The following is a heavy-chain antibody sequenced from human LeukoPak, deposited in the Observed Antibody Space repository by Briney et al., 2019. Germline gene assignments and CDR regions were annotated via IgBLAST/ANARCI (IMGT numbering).Heavy chain of an antibody. J-gene: IGHJ5*02. CDR3: AKGEGWSGYKYNWFDP. CDR2: ISSSGIST. CDR1: GFTFRSHA. Sequence: GGSLRLSCAASGFTFRSHAMSWVRQAPGKGLEWVSAISSSGISTYYADAVKGRFTISRDNSKNTLYLQMNSLRAEDTAVYYCAKGEGWSGYKYNWFDPWGQGTLVTVSS. V-gene: IGHV3-23*01. D-gene: IGHD3-3*01.